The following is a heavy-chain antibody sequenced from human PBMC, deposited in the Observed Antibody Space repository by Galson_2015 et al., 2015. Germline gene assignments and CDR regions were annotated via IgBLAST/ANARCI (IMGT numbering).Heavy chain of an antibody. V-gene: IGHV3-11*01. Sequence: SLRLSCAASGFTFSDYYVSWVRQAPGKGLEWISYVSDSGSARNYADSVKGRFTISRDHAKNSLYLQMNSLRAEDTAVYYCARELGRLRFLDSRPNYYYGMDVWGQGTTVTVSS. J-gene: IGHJ6*02. CDR2: VSDSGSAR. CDR1: GFTFSDYY. D-gene: IGHD3-3*01. CDR3: ARELGRLRFLDSRPNYYYGMDV.